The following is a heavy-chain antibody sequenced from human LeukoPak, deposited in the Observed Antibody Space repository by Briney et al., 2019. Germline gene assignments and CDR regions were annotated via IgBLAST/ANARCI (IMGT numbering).Heavy chain of an antibody. Sequence: GGSLRLSCAASGFTFSSYAMIWVCQAPGKGLEWVSSIGGSGGFTYYADSVKGRFTISRDNSKNTLYLQVNSLRAEDTAVYYCAKLEVATGTVDWGQGTLLTVSS. J-gene: IGHJ4*02. CDR1: GFTFSSYA. CDR3: AKLEVATGTVD. V-gene: IGHV3-23*01. CDR2: IGGSGGFT. D-gene: IGHD6-13*01.